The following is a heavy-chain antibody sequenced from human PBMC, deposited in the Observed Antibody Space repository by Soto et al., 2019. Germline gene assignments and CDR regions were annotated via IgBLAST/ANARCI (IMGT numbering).Heavy chain of an antibody. D-gene: IGHD3-22*01. V-gene: IGHV3-30*18. J-gene: IGHJ4*02. CDR2: ISYDGSNE. CDR3: GKDTYYHDSSGYYVFDY. CDR1: GFTFSSYG. Sequence: QVQLVESGGGVVQPGRSLRLSCAASGFTFSSYGMHWVRQAPGKGLEWVAGISYDGSNEYYADSVKGRFIISRDNSKNTLYLQMNSLRAEDTAVYYCGKDTYYHDSSGYYVFDYWGQGTLVTVSS.